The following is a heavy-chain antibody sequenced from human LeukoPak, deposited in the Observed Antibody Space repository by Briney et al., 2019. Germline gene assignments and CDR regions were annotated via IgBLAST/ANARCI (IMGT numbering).Heavy chain of an antibody. D-gene: IGHD6-19*01. CDR3: VKDMSEGPHTSALQY. CDR2: ITWDGAVT. V-gene: IGHV3-43*01. Sequence: GGSLRLSCAASGFTFDDYPMHWVRQTPKKGLEWVSLITWDGAVTHYADSVKGGFTISRDNSKNSLYLQMNSMRVEDTALYYCVKDMSEGPHTSALQYWGHGTPVTVSS. J-gene: IGHJ4*01. CDR1: GFTFDDYP.